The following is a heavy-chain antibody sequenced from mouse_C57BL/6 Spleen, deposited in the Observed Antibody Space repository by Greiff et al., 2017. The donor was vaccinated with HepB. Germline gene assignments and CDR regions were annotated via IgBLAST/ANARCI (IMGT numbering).Heavy chain of an antibody. CDR2: ISNLAYSI. V-gene: IGHV5-15*01. D-gene: IGHD1-1*01. CDR3: ARVGYYGSSHYFDY. CDR1: GFTFSDYG. J-gene: IGHJ2*01. Sequence: EVNLVESGGGLVQPGGSLKLSCAASGFTFSDYGMAWVRQAPRKGPEWVAFISNLAYSIYYADTVTGRFTISRENAKNTLYLEMSSLRSEDTAMYYCARVGYYGSSHYFDYWGQGTTLTVSS.